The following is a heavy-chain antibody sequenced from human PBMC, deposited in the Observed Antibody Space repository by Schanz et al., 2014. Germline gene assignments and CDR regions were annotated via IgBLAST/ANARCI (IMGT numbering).Heavy chain of an antibody. CDR1: GFTFSSYA. CDR3: ARGGFGEVSYFDY. Sequence: EVQLLESGGGLVQPGGSLRLSCAASGFTFSSYAMSWVRQAPGKGLEWVIVISGSGGSTYYADSVKGRFTISRDNSKNTLYLQMNSLRPEDTAVYYCARGGFGEVSYFDYWGQGTLVTVSS. CDR2: ISGSGGST. D-gene: IGHD3-10*01. J-gene: IGHJ4*02. V-gene: IGHV3-23*01.